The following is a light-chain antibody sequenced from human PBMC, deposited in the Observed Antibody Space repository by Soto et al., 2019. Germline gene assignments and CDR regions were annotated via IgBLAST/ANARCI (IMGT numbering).Light chain of an antibody. CDR2: GAS. CDR3: QQYNNWPLT. J-gene: IGKJ1*01. Sequence: IVLTQSPGTLSLSPWERATLSCRASQSVSSSYLAWYQQKPGQAPRLLIYGASTRATGIPGRFSGSGSGTEFTLTISRLQSEDFAVYHCQQYNNWPLTFGQGTKVDIK. CDR1: QSVSSSY. V-gene: IGKV3-15*01.